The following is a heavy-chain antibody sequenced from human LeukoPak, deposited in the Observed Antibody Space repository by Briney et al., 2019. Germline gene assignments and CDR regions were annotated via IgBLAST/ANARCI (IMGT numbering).Heavy chain of an antibody. J-gene: IGHJ4*02. CDR2: INTDGSST. V-gene: IGHV3-74*01. D-gene: IGHD3/OR15-3a*01. CDR1: GFIFSSYW. Sequence: GGSLRLSCAASGFIFSSYWMHWVRQAPGKGLVWVSRINTDGSSTNYADSVKGRFTITRDSAKNTLYLQMNSLRAEDTAVYYCARGTGNYYGYWGQGTLVTVSS. CDR3: ARGTGNYYGY.